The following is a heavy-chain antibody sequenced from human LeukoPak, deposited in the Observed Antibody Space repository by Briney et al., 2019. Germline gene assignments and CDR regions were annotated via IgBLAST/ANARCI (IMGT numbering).Heavy chain of an antibody. CDR2: INHSGST. V-gene: IGHV4-34*01. CDR3: ARHKSDYYGSGSPRWFDP. Sequence: SETLSLTCAVYGGSFSGYYWSWIRQPPGKGLEWIGEINHSGSTNYNPSLKSRVTISVDTSKNQFSLKLSSVTAADTAVYYCARHKSDYYGSGSPRWFDPWGQGTLVTVSS. J-gene: IGHJ5*02. D-gene: IGHD3-10*01. CDR1: GGSFSGYY.